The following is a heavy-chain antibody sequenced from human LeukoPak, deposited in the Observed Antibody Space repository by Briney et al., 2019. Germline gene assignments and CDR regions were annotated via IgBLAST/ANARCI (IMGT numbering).Heavy chain of an antibody. CDR1: GFTFSSYN. D-gene: IGHD1-1*01. CDR2: FNGDGVST. J-gene: IGHJ4*02. Sequence: PGGSLRLSCAASGFTFSSYNMNWVRQAPGKGLVWVSRFNGDGVSTTYADSVKGRFTISSDNAKNTLYLQMNSLRAEDTAVYYCARGTGTTFDYWGQGTLATVSS. V-gene: IGHV3-74*01. CDR3: ARGTGTTFDY.